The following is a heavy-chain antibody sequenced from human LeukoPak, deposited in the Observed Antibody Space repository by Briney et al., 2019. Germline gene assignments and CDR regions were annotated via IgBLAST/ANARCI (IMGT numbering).Heavy chain of an antibody. CDR2: ISYDGSNK. CDR3: ARDHSSGWYSDYFDY. D-gene: IGHD6-19*01. Sequence: PGRSLRLSCAASGFTFSSYAMHWVRQAPGKGLEWVAVISYDGSNKYYADSVKGRFTISRDNSKNTLYLQMNSLRAEDTAVYYCARDHSSGWYSDYFDYWGQGTLVTVSS. CDR1: GFTFSSYA. V-gene: IGHV3-30-3*01. J-gene: IGHJ4*02.